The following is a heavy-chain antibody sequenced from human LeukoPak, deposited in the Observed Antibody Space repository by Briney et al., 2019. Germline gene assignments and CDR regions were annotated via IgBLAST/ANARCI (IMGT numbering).Heavy chain of an antibody. J-gene: IGHJ6*03. D-gene: IGHD2-15*01. CDR1: GGSISSYY. CDR3: ARGRRIVVVLGATRTHRDYYMDV. V-gene: IGHV4-59*12. CDR2: IFYSGST. Sequence: SETLSLTCTVSGGSISSYYWSWIRQPPGKGLEWIGDIFYSGSTNYNPSLKSRVTISVDTSKNQFSLKLSSVTAADTAVYYCARGRRIVVVLGATRTHRDYYMDVWGKGTTVTVSS.